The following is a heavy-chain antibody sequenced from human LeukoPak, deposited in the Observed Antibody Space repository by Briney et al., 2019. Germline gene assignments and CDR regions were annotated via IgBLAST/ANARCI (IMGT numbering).Heavy chain of an antibody. V-gene: IGHV3-7*01. D-gene: IGHD6-13*01. J-gene: IGHJ6*02. CDR1: GFTFSESW. Sequence: GGSLRLSCAASGFTFSESWMTWVRQVPGQGLEWVAHINHEGGGIQYVDSVKGRYTISRDNAKGSVYLQMNSRRAEDTAIYHCATYSNWVAGDVWGQGTTVIVSS. CDR3: ATYSNWVAGDV. CDR2: INHEGGGI.